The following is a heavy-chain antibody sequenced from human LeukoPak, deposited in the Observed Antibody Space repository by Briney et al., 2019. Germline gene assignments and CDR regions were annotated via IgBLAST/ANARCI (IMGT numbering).Heavy chain of an antibody. D-gene: IGHD6-19*01. CDR3: ARRQMYSSGWYTNGYYFDC. V-gene: IGHV5-51*01. CDR1: GYSFTSYW. J-gene: IGHJ4*02. CDR2: IYPGDSDT. Sequence: GESLKISCKGSGYSFTSYWIGWVRQMPGKGLEWMGIIYPGDSDTRYSPSFQGQVTISADKSISTAYLQWSSLKASDTAMYYCARRQMYSSGWYTNGYYFDCWGQGTLVTVSS.